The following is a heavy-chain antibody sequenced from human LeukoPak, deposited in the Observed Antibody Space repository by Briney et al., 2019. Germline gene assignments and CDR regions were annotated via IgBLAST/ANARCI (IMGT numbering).Heavy chain of an antibody. CDR1: GGSISSSSYY. V-gene: IGHV4-39*07. Sequence: SETLSLTCTVSGGSISSSSYYWGWIRQPPGKGLEWIGSIYYSGSTYYNPSLKSRVTISVDTSKNQFSLKLSSVTAADTAVYYCARDGGIAVAGLFDYWGQGTLVTVSS. CDR3: ARDGGIAVAGLFDY. J-gene: IGHJ4*02. CDR2: IYYSGST. D-gene: IGHD6-19*01.